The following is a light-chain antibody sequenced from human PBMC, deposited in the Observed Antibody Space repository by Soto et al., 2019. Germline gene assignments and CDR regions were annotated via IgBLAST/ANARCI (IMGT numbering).Light chain of an antibody. CDR1: SSDVGGYNY. V-gene: IGLV2-14*01. CDR2: DVS. CDR3: SSYTSSSTLV. Sequence: QSALTQPASVSGSPGQSITISCTGTSSDVGGYNYVSWYQQHPGKAPKLMIYDVSNRPSGVSNRFSGSKSGNTASLTISGLQAEDEADYYCSSYTSSSTLVFGRGTKLIVL. J-gene: IGLJ2*01.